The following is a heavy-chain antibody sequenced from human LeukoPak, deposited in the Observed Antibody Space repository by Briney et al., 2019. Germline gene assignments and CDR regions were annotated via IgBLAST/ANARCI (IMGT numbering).Heavy chain of an antibody. J-gene: IGHJ4*02. CDR1: GFTVSSNY. V-gene: IGHV3-53*01. Sequence: GGSLRLSCAASGFTVSSNYMNWVRQAPGKGPEWVSVIYGGGNIYYADSVKGRFTISRDNSKNTLYLQMNSLRAEDTAVYYCARGAGYNYPYYFDYWGQGTLVTVSS. CDR2: IYGGGNI. CDR3: ARGAGYNYPYYFDY. D-gene: IGHD5-24*01.